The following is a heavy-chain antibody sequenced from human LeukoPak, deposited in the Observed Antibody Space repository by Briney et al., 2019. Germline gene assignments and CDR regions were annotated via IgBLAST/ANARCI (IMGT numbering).Heavy chain of an antibody. Sequence: GRSLRLSCAGSGFTFDDYAMHWVRQAPGKGLEWVSGISWSSASIAYAYSVKGRFTISRDNAKTSLYLQMNSLRAEDTALYYCAKDEDVNSSRRGLWLSRFGSNNLFQHWGQGTLVTVSS. V-gene: IGHV3-9*01. CDR1: GFTFDDYA. CDR2: ISWSSASI. J-gene: IGHJ1*01. D-gene: IGHD6-19*01. CDR3: AKDEDVNSSRRGLWLSRFGSNNLFQH.